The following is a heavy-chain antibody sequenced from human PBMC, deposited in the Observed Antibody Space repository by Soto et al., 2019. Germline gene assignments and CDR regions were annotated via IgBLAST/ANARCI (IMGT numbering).Heavy chain of an antibody. CDR2: ISGSGGRT. J-gene: IGHJ1*01. D-gene: IGHD3-10*01. Sequence: GGFLRLSCAASGFTFSSYAMSLVRPPPERGLEWGTAISGSGGRTYYANSVKSRFTISRDNTKNTLYLQMDSLRAEDTAVYYCAKSMVRGVIIPAAEYFQHWGQGTLVNVSS. CDR3: AKSMVRGVIIPAAEYFQH. CDR1: GFTFSSYA. V-gene: IGHV3-23*01.